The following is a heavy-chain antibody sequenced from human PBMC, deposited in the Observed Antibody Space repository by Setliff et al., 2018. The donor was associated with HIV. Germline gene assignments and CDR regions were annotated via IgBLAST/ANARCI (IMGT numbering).Heavy chain of an antibody. V-gene: IGHV3-48*02. Sequence: GGSLRLSCAASGFSFSSYSMSWVRQAPGKGLEWIAYINTATVTTTVYYADSVKGRFTVSRDNAKNSLFLDMNSLRDDDSAVYYCARVGRIYYFEHWGQGTVVTVSS. CDR1: GFSFSSYS. CDR3: ARVGRIYYFEH. D-gene: IGHD1-26*01. CDR2: INTATVTTT. J-gene: IGHJ4*02.